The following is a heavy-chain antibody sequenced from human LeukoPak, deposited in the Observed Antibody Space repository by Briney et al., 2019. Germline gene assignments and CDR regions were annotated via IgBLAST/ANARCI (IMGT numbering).Heavy chain of an antibody. V-gene: IGHV3-30*04. CDR2: ISYDGSNK. D-gene: IGHD6-19*01. J-gene: IGHJ4*02. Sequence: PGRSLRLSCAASGFTFSNYAMHWVRQAPGKGLERVAVISYDGSNKYYAESVKGRFTISRDNSNNTLYLQMNSLRAEDTAVYYCARDRLSSGWAYFDYWGQGTLVTVSS. CDR3: ARDRLSSGWAYFDY. CDR1: GFTFSNYA.